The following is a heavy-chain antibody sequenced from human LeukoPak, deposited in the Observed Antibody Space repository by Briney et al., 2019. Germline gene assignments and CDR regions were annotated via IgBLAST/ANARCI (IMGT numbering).Heavy chain of an antibody. CDR2: ISGSGGST. CDR1: GFTFSSYA. J-gene: IGHJ4*02. V-gene: IGHV3-23*01. CDR3: ATTARPTHFDY. Sequence: GGSLRLSCTASGFTFSSYAMSWVRQAPGKGLEWVSAISGSGGSTYYADSVKGRFTISRDNAKNSLYLQTNSLRAEDTAVYYCATTARPTHFDYWGQGTLVTVSS. D-gene: IGHD5-18*01.